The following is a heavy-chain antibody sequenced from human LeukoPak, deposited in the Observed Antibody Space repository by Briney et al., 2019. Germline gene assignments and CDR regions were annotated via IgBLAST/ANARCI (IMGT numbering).Heavy chain of an antibody. J-gene: IGHJ4*02. Sequence: PSETLSLTCTVSGGSISSYYWSWIRQPPGKGLEWIGYIYYSGSTNYNPSLKSRVTISVDTSKNQFSLKLSSVTAADTAVYYCARHDRGYSNSWPLDYWGQGTLVTVSS. D-gene: IGHD6-13*01. V-gene: IGHV4-59*08. CDR1: GGSISSYY. CDR3: ARHDRGYSNSWPLDY. CDR2: IYYSGST.